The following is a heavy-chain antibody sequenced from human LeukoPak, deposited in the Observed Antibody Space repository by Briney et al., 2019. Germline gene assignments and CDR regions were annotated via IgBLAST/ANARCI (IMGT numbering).Heavy chain of an antibody. CDR2: ISYDGSNK. J-gene: IGHJ4*02. V-gene: IGHV3-30*03. Sequence: GRSLRLSCAASGFTFSNYVMHWVRQAPGKGLEWVAVISYDGSNKYYADSVKGRFTISRDNSKNTLYLQMSSLRAEDTAVYYCARDGPAVIIFGYFEYWGQGTLVTVSS. D-gene: IGHD3-16*01. CDR1: GFTFSNYV. CDR3: ARDGPAVIIFGYFEY.